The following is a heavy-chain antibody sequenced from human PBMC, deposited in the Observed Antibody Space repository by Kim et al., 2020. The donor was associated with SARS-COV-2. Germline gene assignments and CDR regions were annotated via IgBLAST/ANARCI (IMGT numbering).Heavy chain of an antibody. CDR3: ARDEPPPYYYGSGRQREKMDV. V-gene: IGHV3-66*01. Sequence: GGSLRLSCAASGFTVSSNYMSWVRQAPGKGLEWVSVIYSGGSTYYADSVKGRFTISRDNSKNTLYLQMNSRRAEDTAVYYCARDEPPPYYYGSGRQREKMDVWGQGTTVTVSS. D-gene: IGHD3-10*01. CDR1: GFTVSSNY. J-gene: IGHJ6*02. CDR2: IYSGGST.